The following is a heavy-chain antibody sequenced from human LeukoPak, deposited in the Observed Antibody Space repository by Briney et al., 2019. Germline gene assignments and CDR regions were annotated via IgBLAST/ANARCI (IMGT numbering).Heavy chain of an antibody. D-gene: IGHD3-22*01. CDR3: ARRLYDSGGYRFDH. CDR1: GRPIISYY. J-gene: IGHJ4*02. Sequence: TTSETLSLTCTVSGRPIISYYWSWIRQPPGKGPEWIGYIYYSGSTIYNPSLNSRVTISLDTSQNQMSLKLTSVTPADTAVYYCARRLYDSGGYRFDHWGQGILVTVSS. V-gene: IGHV4-59*01. CDR2: IYYSGST.